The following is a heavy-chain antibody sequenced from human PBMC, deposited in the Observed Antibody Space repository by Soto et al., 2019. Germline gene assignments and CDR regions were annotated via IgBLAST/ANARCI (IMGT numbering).Heavy chain of an antibody. CDR1: GYTSTSYG. D-gene: IGHD6-6*01. V-gene: IGHV1-18*01. J-gene: IGHJ5*02. CDR2: ISAYNGNT. CDR3: AANRGIAARPRWFDP. Sequence: ASVKVSCKASGYTSTSYGISWVRQAPGQGLEWMGWISAYNGNTNYAQKLQGRVTMTTDTSTSTAYMELRSLRSDDTAVYYCAANRGIAARPRWFDPWGQGTLVTVSS.